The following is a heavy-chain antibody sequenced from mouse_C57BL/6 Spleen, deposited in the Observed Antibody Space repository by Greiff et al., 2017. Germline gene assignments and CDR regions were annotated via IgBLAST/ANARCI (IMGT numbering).Heavy chain of an antibody. Sequence: QVQLQQSGPELVKPGASVKISCKASGYAFSSSWMNWVKQRPGKGLEWIGRIYPGDGDTNYNGKFKGKATLTADKSSSTAYMQLSSLTSEDSAVSFGANNYYGSTCYAMGYWGQGTSVTVSS. CDR3: ANNYYGSTCYAMGY. CDR2: IYPGDGDT. D-gene: IGHD1-1*01. V-gene: IGHV1-82*01. CDR1: GYAFSSSW. J-gene: IGHJ4*01.